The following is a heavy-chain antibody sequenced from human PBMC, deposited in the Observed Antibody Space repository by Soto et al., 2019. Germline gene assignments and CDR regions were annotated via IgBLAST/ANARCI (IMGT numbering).Heavy chain of an antibody. CDR1: GFTFSSYG. CDR3: ARDVPGGDYGDYGYFDY. CDR2: IWYDGSNK. D-gene: IGHD4-17*01. J-gene: IGHJ4*02. Sequence: QVQLVESGGGVVQPGRSLRLSCAASGFTFSSYGMHWVRQAPGKGLEWVAVIWYDGSNKYYADSVKGRFTISRDNSKNTLYLQMNSLRAEDTAVYYCARDVPGGDYGDYGYFDYWGQGTLVTVSS. V-gene: IGHV3-33*01.